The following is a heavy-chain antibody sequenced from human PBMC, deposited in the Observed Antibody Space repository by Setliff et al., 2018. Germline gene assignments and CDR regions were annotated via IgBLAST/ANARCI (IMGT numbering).Heavy chain of an antibody. D-gene: IGHD2-15*01. CDR2: INTGGGSA. CDR3: AISSLSICSGGTCPNAFDV. V-gene: IGHV1-46*01. Sequence: ASVKVSCKASGYTFTSYYMYWVRQVPGQGPEWMGTINTGGGSASIVDQFQGRVTMTTDTSTSAAYMELRSLRSDDTAVYYCAISSLSICSGGTCPNAFDVWGQGTMVTVSS. J-gene: IGHJ3*01. CDR1: GYTFTSYY.